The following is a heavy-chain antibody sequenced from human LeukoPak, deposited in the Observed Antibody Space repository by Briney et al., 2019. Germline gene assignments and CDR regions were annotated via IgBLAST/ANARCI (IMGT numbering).Heavy chain of an antibody. CDR1: GYSISSGYY. V-gene: IGHV4-38-2*02. CDR3: ARESSVDSFISSSWFLLVDY. CDR2: IYHSGST. Sequence: PSETLSLTCTVSGYSISSGYYWGWIRQPPGKGLEWIGSIYHSGSTYYNPSLKSRVTISVDTSKNQFSLKLSSVTAADTAVYYCARESSVDSFISSSWFLLVDYWGQGTLVTVSS. J-gene: IGHJ4*02. D-gene: IGHD6-13*01.